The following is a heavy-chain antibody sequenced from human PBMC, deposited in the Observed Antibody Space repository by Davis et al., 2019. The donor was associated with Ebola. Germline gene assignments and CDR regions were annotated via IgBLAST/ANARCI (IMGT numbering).Heavy chain of an antibody. CDR3: AKGVSGYSSSPIDY. V-gene: IGHV3-48*03. CDR2: ISDSGSTT. D-gene: IGHD6-6*01. Sequence: GGSLRPSCAASGITVRSNYLNWVRQAPGKGLEWISYISDSGSTTYYTDSVKGRFTISRDNAKNSLYLQMNTLRAEDTALYYCAKGVSGYSSSPIDYWGQGTLVTVSS. J-gene: IGHJ4*02. CDR1: GITVRSNY.